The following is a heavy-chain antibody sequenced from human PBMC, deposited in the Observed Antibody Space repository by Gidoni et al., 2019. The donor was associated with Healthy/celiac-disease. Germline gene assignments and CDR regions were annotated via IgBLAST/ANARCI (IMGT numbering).Heavy chain of an antibody. CDR1: GGSISSGSYY. Sequence: QVQLQESGPGLVKPSQNLSPTCTVSGGSISSGSYYGSWIRQPAGTGLEWIGRIYTSGSTNSNPSLKSRVTISVDTSKNQFSLKLSSVTAADTAVYYCAREGYYDFWSGYVVNWFDPWGQGTLVTVSS. J-gene: IGHJ5*02. V-gene: IGHV4-61*02. CDR3: AREGYYDFWSGYVVNWFDP. CDR2: IYTSGST. D-gene: IGHD3-3*01.